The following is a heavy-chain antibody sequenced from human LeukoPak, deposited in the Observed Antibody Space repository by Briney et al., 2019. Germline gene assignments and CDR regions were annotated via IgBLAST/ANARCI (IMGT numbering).Heavy chain of an antibody. V-gene: IGHV1-69*06. D-gene: IGHD3-10*01. J-gene: IGHJ5*02. CDR1: GGTFSSYA. CDR2: IIPIFGTA. CDR3: ARGDITMVRGVIIPSRFDP. Sequence: SVKISCKASGGTFSSYAISWVRQAPGQGLEWMGGIIPIFGTANYAQKFQGRVTITADKSTSTAYMELSSLRSEDTAVYYCARGDITMVRGVIIPSRFDPWGQGTLVTVSS.